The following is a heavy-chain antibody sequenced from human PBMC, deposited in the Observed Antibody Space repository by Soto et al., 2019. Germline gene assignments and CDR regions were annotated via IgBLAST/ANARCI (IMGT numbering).Heavy chain of an antibody. CDR2: IIPILGIA. CDR3: ARDRGPSLVPAATYFDY. D-gene: IGHD2-2*01. Sequence: GASVKVSCKASGGTFSSYTISWVRQAPGQGLEWMGRIIPILGIANYAQKFQGRVTITADKSTSTAYMELSSLRSEDTAVYYCARDRGPSLVPAATYFDYWGQGTLVTVSS. J-gene: IGHJ4*02. CDR1: GGTFSSYT. V-gene: IGHV1-69*04.